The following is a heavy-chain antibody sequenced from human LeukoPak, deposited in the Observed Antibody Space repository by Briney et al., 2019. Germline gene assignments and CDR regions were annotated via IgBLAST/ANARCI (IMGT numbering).Heavy chain of an antibody. D-gene: IGHD6-13*01. V-gene: IGHV5-51*01. J-gene: IGHJ3*02. CDR3: ATLRSYSSSNDAFDI. Sequence: PGESLKISCKGSGYSFTNYWIGWVRQMPGKGLEWMGIIYPGDSDTRYSPSFQGQVTISADKSINTAYLQWSSLKASDTAMYYCATLRSYSSSNDAFDIWGQGTMVTVSS. CDR1: GYSFTNYW. CDR2: IYPGDSDT.